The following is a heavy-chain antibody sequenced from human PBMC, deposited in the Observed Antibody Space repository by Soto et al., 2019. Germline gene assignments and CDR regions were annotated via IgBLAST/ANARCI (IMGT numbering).Heavy chain of an antibody. V-gene: IGHV6-1*01. CDR3: ARDKGAAAAAGTIGPTPLDY. CDR2: TYYRSKWYN. CDR1: GDSVSSNSAA. J-gene: IGHJ4*02. Sequence: SQTLSLPCAISGDSVSSNSAAWNWIGQSPSRGLEWLGRTYYRSKWYNDYAVSVKSRITINPDTSKNQFSLQLNSVTPEDTAVYYCARDKGAAAAAGTIGPTPLDYWGQGTLVTVSS. D-gene: IGHD6-13*01.